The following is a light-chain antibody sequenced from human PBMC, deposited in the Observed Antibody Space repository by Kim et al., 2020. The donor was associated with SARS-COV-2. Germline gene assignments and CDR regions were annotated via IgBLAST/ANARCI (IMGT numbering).Light chain of an antibody. V-gene: IGLV1-47*01. J-gene: IGLJ3*02. CDR2: TNN. CDR3: AAWDDSLSGWV. Sequence: GQRVTISCSGRSSNVGSNYVYWFQPLPGTAPKLLIYTNNQRPSGVPDRFSGSKSGTSASLAISGLRSEDEADYYCAAWDDSLSGWVFGGGTQLTVL. CDR1: SSNVGSNY.